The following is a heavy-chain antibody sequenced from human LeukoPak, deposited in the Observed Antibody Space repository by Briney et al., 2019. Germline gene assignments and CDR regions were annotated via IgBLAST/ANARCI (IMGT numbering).Heavy chain of an antibody. CDR3: ARANNLWPGIAAAGNPYSAYYYYYMDV. Sequence: ASVKVSCKASGYTFTSYAMNWVRQAPGQGLEWMGWINTNTGNPTYAQGFTGRFVFSLDTSVSTAYLQISSLKAEDTAVYYCARANNLWPGIAAAGNPYSAYYYYYMDVWGKGTTVTVSS. D-gene: IGHD6-13*01. V-gene: IGHV7-4-1*02. CDR1: GYTFTSYA. CDR2: INTNTGNP. J-gene: IGHJ6*03.